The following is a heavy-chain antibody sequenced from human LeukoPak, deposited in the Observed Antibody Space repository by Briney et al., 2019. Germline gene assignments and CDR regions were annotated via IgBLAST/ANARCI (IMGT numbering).Heavy chain of an antibody. D-gene: IGHD6-13*01. J-gene: IGHJ4*02. V-gene: IGHV3-30*03. CDR3: ARDGRLAAAGLFDY. Sequence: QPGGSLRLSCAASGFTFSSYGMHWVRQAPGKGLEWVAVISYDGSNKYYADSVKGRFTISRDNSKNTLYLQMNSLRAEDTAVYYCARDGRLAAAGLFDYWGQGTLVTVSS. CDR2: ISYDGSNK. CDR1: GFTFSSYG.